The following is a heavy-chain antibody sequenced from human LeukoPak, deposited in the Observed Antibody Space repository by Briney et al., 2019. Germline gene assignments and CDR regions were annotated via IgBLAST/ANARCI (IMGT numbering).Heavy chain of an antibody. V-gene: IGHV4-59*12. Sequence: SETLSLTCTVSRGSISSYYWSWIRQPPGKGLEWIGYIYHSGITNYNPSLKSRVTISVDTSKSQFSLKLSSVTAADTAVYYCAGTIMENFYYYYYGMDVWGQGTTVTVSS. CDR1: RGSISSYY. CDR2: IYHSGIT. J-gene: IGHJ6*02. D-gene: IGHD3-16*01. CDR3: AGTIMENFYYYYYGMDV.